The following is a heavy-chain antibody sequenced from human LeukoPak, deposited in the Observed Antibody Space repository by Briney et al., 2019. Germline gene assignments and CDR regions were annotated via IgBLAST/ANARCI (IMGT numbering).Heavy chain of an antibody. Sequence: PGGSLRLSCAASGFTFSIYWMIWLRQAPGKGLEGGANVKQDGSEKFYVDSVKGRFTISRDNAKNSLYLQMNRLRAEDTAVYYCARDGRGISAAGSPYGMDVWGQGATVTVSS. D-gene: IGHD6-13*01. CDR2: VKQDGSEK. CDR3: ARDGRGISAAGSPYGMDV. V-gene: IGHV3-7*01. CDR1: GFTFSIYW. J-gene: IGHJ6*02.